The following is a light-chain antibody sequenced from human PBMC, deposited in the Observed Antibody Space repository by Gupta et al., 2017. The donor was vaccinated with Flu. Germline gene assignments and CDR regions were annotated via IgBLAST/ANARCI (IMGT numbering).Light chain of an antibody. Sequence: DIVMTQSPDSLAVSLGERATINCKSSQSVLYSSNNKNYLAWYQQKPGQPPKLLIYWASTRESGVPDRFSGSGSGTDFTLTISSLQAEDVAVYFCQQYYNTSSYRFGQGTKLEI. J-gene: IGKJ2*03. CDR2: WAS. CDR1: QSVLYSSNNKNY. V-gene: IGKV4-1*01. CDR3: QQYYNTSSYR.